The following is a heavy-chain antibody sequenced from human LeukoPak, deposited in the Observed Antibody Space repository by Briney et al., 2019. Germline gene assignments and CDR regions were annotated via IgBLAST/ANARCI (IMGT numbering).Heavy chain of an antibody. CDR3: ARREAGTSHFDY. D-gene: IGHD1-7*01. CDR2: IYYSGST. Sequence: SETLSLTCTVSGGSISSSSYYWGWLRLPPGKGLEWIGSIYYSGSTYYNPSLKSRVTLSVDTSKNQFSLKLSSVTAADTAVYYCARREAGTSHFDYWGQGTLVTVSS. J-gene: IGHJ4*02. CDR1: GGSISSSSYY. V-gene: IGHV4-39*01.